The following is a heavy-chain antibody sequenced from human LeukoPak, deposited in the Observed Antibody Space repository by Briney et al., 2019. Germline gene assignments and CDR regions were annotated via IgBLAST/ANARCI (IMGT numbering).Heavy chain of an antibody. CDR2: INSDGSST. CDR1: GFTFSSYW. D-gene: IGHD2-2*01. V-gene: IGHV3-74*01. CDR3: AKDRGYYSSTSCYALVN. Sequence: TGGSLRLSCAASGFTFSSYWMHWVRQAPGKGLVWVSRINSDGSSTSYADSVKGRFTISRDNAKNTLYLQMNSLRAEDTAVYYCAKDRGYYSSTSCYALVNWGQGTLVTVSS. J-gene: IGHJ4*02.